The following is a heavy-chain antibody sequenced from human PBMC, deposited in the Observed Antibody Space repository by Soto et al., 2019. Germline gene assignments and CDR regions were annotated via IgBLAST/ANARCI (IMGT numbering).Heavy chain of an antibody. V-gene: IGHV4-59*08. Sequence: QVQLQESGPGLVKPSETLSLTCTVSGGSISSYYWSWIRQPPGKGLEWIGYIYYSGSTNYHTSLKSRVTISVVTSKNQFSLKLSSVTAADTAVYYCARFNWYFDLWGRGTLVTVSS. CDR1: GGSISSYY. CDR3: ARFNWYFDL. CDR2: IYYSGST. J-gene: IGHJ2*01.